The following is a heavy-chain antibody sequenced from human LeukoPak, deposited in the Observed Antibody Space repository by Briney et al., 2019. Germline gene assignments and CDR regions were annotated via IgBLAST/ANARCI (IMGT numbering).Heavy chain of an antibody. Sequence: SQTLSLTCTASGVSLSSGGYYWSWIRHLPGKGLEWIGYIYYSGNSYSNPSLKNRLTISVATSKNQFSLKVNSVTAADTAVYYCARAQSDLQFFDFWGQGTLVTVSS. CDR2: IYYSGNS. CDR1: GVSLSSGGYY. CDR3: ARAQSDLQFFDF. D-gene: IGHD3/OR15-3a*01. V-gene: IGHV4-31*03. J-gene: IGHJ4*02.